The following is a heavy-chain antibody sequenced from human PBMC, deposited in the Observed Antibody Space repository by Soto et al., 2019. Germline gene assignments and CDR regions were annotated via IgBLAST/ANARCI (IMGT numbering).Heavy chain of an antibody. J-gene: IGHJ6*03. Sequence: PSETLSLTCAVYGGSCSGYYWSWIRQPPGKGLEWIGEINHSGSTNYNPSLKSRVTISVDTSKNQFSLKLSSVTAADTAVYYCASRSGRGYYYYYMDVWGKGTTVTVSS. CDR3: ASRSGRGYYYYYMDV. CDR1: GGSCSGYY. CDR2: INHSGST. V-gene: IGHV4-34*01. D-gene: IGHD3-10*01.